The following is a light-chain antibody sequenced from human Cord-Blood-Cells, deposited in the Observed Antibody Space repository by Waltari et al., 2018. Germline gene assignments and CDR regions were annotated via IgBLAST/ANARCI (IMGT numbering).Light chain of an antibody. Sequence: DIQMTQSPSSLSASVGDRVTLTCRASQSISSYLNWYQQKPGKAPKLLIYAASSLQSGVPSRFSGSGSGTDFTLTISSLQPEDFATYYCQQSYSRTTFGQGTKVEIK. CDR1: QSISSY. V-gene: IGKV1-39*01. J-gene: IGKJ1*01. CDR2: AAS. CDR3: QQSYSRTT.